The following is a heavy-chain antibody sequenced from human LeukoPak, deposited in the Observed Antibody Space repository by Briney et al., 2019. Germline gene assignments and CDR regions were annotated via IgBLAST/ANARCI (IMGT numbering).Heavy chain of an antibody. J-gene: IGHJ4*02. Sequence: ASVKVSCKASGYTFTGYYMHWVRQAPGQGLEWMGRINPNSGGTNYAQKFQGRVTMTGDTSISTAYMELSRLRSDDTAVYYCARNGYYYDSSGYSAVDYWGQGTLVTVSS. D-gene: IGHD3-22*01. CDR3: ARNGYYYDSSGYSAVDY. CDR1: GYTFTGYY. CDR2: INPNSGGT. V-gene: IGHV1-2*06.